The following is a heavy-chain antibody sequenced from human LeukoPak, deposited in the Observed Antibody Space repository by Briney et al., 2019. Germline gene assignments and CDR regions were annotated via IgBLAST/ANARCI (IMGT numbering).Heavy chain of an antibody. V-gene: IGHV3-30*03. CDR1: GFTFSSYG. D-gene: IGHD6-19*01. CDR3: ARVSDISVAAYFDY. CDR2: ISYDGSNK. Sequence: GGSLRLSCAASGFTFSSYGMHWVRQAPGKGLEWVAVISYDGSNKYYADSVKGRFTISRDNSKNTLYLQMNSLRAEDTALYYCARVSDISVAAYFDYWGQGTLVTVSS. J-gene: IGHJ4*02.